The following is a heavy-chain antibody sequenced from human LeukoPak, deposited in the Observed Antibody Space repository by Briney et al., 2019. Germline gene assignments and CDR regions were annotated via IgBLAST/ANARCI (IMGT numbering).Heavy chain of an antibody. CDR3: ASLYFSDIFYFDY. V-gene: IGHV1-2*02. J-gene: IGHJ4*02. CDR1: GYTFTDYF. Sequence: ASVKVSCKASGYTFTDYFLHWVRQTPGQGLEWMGWISPKSGVSNCTQKFQGRVTMTRDASISTAYLELTRLRSDDTAVYYCASLYFSDIFYFDYWGQGTLVTVSS. CDR2: ISPKSGVS. D-gene: IGHD3-22*01.